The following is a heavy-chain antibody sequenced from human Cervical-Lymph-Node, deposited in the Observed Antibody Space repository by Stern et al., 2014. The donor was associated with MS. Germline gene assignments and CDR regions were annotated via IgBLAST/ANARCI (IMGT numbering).Heavy chain of an antibody. V-gene: IGHV3-33*01. J-gene: IGHJ1*01. Sequence: VQLLESGGGVVQPGRSLRLSCAASGFTFSSSGMHWVRQAPDKGLEWLAIIWFDGSNGYYADSVKGRFTISRDNSKNTLYLQMNSLRAEDTAVYYCAREGGNSAEYFQHWGQGTLVTVSS. D-gene: IGHD4-23*01. CDR2: IWFDGSNG. CDR1: GFTFSSSG. CDR3: AREGGNSAEYFQH.